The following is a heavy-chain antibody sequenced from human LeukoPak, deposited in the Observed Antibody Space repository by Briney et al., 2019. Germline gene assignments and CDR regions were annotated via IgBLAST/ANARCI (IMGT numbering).Heavy chain of an antibody. J-gene: IGHJ4*02. V-gene: IGHV3-48*01. CDR1: GFTFSSYS. CDR2: ISSSSSTI. D-gene: IGHD5-24*01. Sequence: GGSLRLSCAASGFTFSSYSMNWVRQAPGKGLEWVSYISSSSSTIYYADSVKGRFTISRVNSKNTLYLQMNSLRAEDTAIYYCAKMQGFFDYWGQGTLVTVSS. CDR3: AKMQGFFDY.